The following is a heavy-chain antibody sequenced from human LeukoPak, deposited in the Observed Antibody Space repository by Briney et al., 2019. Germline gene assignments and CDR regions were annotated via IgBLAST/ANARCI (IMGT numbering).Heavy chain of an antibody. CDR2: ISGGGGAA. V-gene: IGHV3-23*01. CDR3: ARDFRSLYYFDY. CDR1: GFTFNSYA. J-gene: IGHJ4*02. D-gene: IGHD1-26*01. Sequence: GGSLRLSCAASGFTFNSYAISWVRQAPGKGLEWVSAISGGGGAAFYADSVKGRFTISRDNAKNSLYLQMNSLRDEDTAVYYCARDFRSLYYFDYWGQGTLVTVSS.